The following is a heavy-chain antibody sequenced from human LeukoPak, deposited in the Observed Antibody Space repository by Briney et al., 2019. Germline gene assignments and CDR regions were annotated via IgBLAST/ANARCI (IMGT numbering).Heavy chain of an antibody. D-gene: IGHD3-9*01. V-gene: IGHV3-30-3*01. J-gene: IGHJ1*01. CDR1: GFTFSSYA. CDR2: ISYDGSNK. CDR3: ARGGSLYDILTGYYSAEYFQH. Sequence: GRSLRLSCAASGFTFSSYAMHWVRQAPGKGLEWVAVISYDGSNKYYADSMKGRFTISRDNSKNTLYLQMNSLRAEDTAVYYCARGGSLYDILTGYYSAEYFQHWGQGTLVTVSS.